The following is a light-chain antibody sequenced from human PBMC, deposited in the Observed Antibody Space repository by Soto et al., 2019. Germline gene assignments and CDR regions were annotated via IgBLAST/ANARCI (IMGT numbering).Light chain of an antibody. Sequence: DIQMTQSPSTLSASVGDRVTLTCRASQSVSDWLACYQQKPGKAPKLLIYDASTLETGVPSRFSGSGSQTAFTLTITRMQPDDFATYFCQQYNTVGITFGPGTTVDV. V-gene: IGKV1-5*01. J-gene: IGKJ3*01. CDR2: DAS. CDR1: QSVSDW. CDR3: QQYNTVGIT.